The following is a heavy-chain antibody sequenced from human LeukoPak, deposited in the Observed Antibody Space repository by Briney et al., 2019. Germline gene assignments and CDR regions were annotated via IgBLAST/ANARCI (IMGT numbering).Heavy chain of an antibody. CDR3: ARHLHDYGDHVDY. CDR1: GYSFQDYW. V-gene: IGHV5-51*01. J-gene: IGHJ4*02. D-gene: IGHD4-17*01. CDR2: IFPHDSDT. Sequence: GESLKISCKGSGYSFQDYWIGWVRQMPGKGPELMGRIFPHDSDTKYSPSFEGQVTISADKSISTAYLQWSSLKASDTAMYYCARHLHDYGDHVDYWGQGTLVTVSS.